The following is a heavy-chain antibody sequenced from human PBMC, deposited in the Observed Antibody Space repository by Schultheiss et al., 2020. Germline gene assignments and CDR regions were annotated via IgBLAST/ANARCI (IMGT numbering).Heavy chain of an antibody. Sequence: ASVKVSCKASGYTFTSYYIHWVRLAPGQGLEWMGMINPNDGSTSNAQKFQGRVTMTTDTSTTTAYMELRSLRSDDTAVYYCARVQVGGWAFDYWGQGTEVTVSS. D-gene: IGHD1-26*01. V-gene: IGHV1-46*01. CDR1: GYTFTSYY. J-gene: IGHJ4*02. CDR3: ARVQVGGWAFDY. CDR2: INPNDGST.